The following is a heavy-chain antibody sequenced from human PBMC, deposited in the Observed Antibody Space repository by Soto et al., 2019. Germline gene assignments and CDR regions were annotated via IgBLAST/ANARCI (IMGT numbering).Heavy chain of an antibody. CDR3: ATIIIPAATNFY. CDR2: ISGSGGST. V-gene: IGHV3-23*01. D-gene: IGHD2-2*01. J-gene: IGHJ4*02. Sequence: SGGGLVQPGGSLRLSCAASGITFTAYAMSWVRQAPGKGLEWVSSISGSGGSTYYADSVKGRLTISRDNSKNTLYLQMNSLRAEDTAVYYCATIIIPAATNFYWGQGTLVTVSS. CDR1: GITFTAYA.